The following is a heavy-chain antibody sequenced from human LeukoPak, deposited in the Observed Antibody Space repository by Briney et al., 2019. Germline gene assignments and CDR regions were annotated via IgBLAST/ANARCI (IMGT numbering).Heavy chain of an antibody. V-gene: IGHV3-30-3*01. CDR3: ARARYYDFWSGYYRY. CDR1: GFTFSSYA. Sequence: GGSLRLSCAASGFTFSSYAVHWVRQAPGKGLEWVAVISYDGSNKYYADSVKGRFTISRDNSKNTLYLQMNSLRAEDTAVYYCARARYYDFWSGYYRYWGQGTLVTVSS. J-gene: IGHJ4*02. D-gene: IGHD3-3*01. CDR2: ISYDGSNK.